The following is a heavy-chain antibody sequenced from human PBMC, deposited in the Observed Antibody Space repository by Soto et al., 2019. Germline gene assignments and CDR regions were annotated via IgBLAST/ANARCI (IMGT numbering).Heavy chain of an antibody. J-gene: IGHJ5*02. Sequence: PGGSLRLSCAASGFTFSSYGMHWVRQAPGKGLEWVAVISYDGSNKYYADSVKGRFTISRDNSKNTLYLQMNSLRAEDTAVYYCVQNKEHLPLYNWFDTWGQGTLVTVSS. CDR1: GFTFSSYG. D-gene: IGHD1-1*01. CDR3: VQNKEHLPLYNWFDT. CDR2: ISYDGSNK. V-gene: IGHV3-30*18.